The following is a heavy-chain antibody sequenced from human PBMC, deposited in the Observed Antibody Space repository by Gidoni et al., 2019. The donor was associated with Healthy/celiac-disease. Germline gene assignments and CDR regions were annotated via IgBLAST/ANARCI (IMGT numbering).Heavy chain of an antibody. CDR3: ARCSYGYYYYYGMDV. D-gene: IGHD5-18*01. CDR2: IIPICGTA. Sequence: QVQLVQSGAEVKKPGSSVKVSCKASRGTFSSSDISWVRQAPGQGLEWMGGIIPICGTANYAQEFQGRVTITADESTSTAYMELSSLRSEDTAVYYCARCSYGYYYYYGMDVWGQGTTVTVSS. CDR1: RGTFSSSD. J-gene: IGHJ6*02. V-gene: IGHV1-69*01.